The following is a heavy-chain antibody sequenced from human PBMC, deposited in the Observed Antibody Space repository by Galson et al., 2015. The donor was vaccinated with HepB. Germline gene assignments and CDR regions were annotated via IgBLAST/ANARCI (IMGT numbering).Heavy chain of an antibody. CDR2: IIPIFGTA. V-gene: IGHV1-69*13. CDR3: ARSLYGGDGHFDY. J-gene: IGHJ4*02. CDR1: GGTFSSYA. D-gene: IGHD2-21*02. Sequence: SVKVSCKASGGTFSSYAISWVRQAPGQGLEWMGGIIPIFGTANYAQKFQGRVTITADESTSTAYMELSSLRSGDTAVYYCARSLYGGDGHFDYWGQGTLVTVSS.